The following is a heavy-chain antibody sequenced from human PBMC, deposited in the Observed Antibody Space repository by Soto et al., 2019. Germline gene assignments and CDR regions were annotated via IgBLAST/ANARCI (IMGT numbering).Heavy chain of an antibody. CDR2: IYSGGAT. Sequence: EVQLVETGGALVQPGGSLRLSCTASGFTVSTNYMSWVRQAPGKGLEWVSLIYSGGATYYVDSVKGRFTISRDNSKNILYLQMNSLRSEDTAVYFCAGYRHYGFRSGYGHWGQGTLVTVSS. D-gene: IGHD3-3*01. J-gene: IGHJ4*02. CDR3: AGYRHYGFRSGYGH. V-gene: IGHV3-53*05. CDR1: GFTVSTNY.